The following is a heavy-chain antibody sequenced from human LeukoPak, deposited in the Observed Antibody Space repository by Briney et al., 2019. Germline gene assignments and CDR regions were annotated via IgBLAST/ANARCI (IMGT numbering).Heavy chain of an antibody. Sequence: PSETLSLTCTVSGGSISSSSYYWGWIRQPPGKGLEWIGSVYYSGRTHYNPSLKSRVTISVDTSENQFSLRLSSVTAADTAVYYCAREVGTNRAIDYWGQGPLVTVSA. CDR2: VYYSGRT. V-gene: IGHV4-39*02. J-gene: IGHJ4*02. CDR3: AREVGTNRAIDY. CDR1: GGSISSSSYY. D-gene: IGHD1-26*01.